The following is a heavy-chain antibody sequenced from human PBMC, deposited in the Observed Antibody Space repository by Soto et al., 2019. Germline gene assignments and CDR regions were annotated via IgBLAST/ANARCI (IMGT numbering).Heavy chain of an antibody. V-gene: IGHV3-23*01. CDR1: GFTFSSYG. D-gene: IGHD1-7*01. CDR3: AKDRRAGGNYGFYSDF. Sequence: GGSLRLSCAASGFTFSSYGMTWVRQAPGRGLEWVSFSSATGAGTYFADSVKGRFTISRDNSKNTLYLQMSSLRADDTAVYYCAKDRRAGGNYGFYSDFWGQGALVTVSS. J-gene: IGHJ4*02. CDR2: SSATGAGT.